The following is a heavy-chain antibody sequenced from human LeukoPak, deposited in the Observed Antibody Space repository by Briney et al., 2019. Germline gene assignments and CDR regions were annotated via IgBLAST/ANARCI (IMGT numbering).Heavy chain of an antibody. Sequence: GGSLRLSCAASGFTFSDYYMSWIRQAPGKGLEWVSYISHSGRTMYYADSVKGRFTISRDNAKNSLYLQMNSLRAGDTAVYYCARASIVRGNIGDDMDVWGKGTTVTVSS. CDR1: GFTFSDYY. CDR3: ARASIVRGNIGDDMDV. CDR2: ISHSGRTM. D-gene: IGHD2-8*01. V-gene: IGHV3-11*01. J-gene: IGHJ6*03.